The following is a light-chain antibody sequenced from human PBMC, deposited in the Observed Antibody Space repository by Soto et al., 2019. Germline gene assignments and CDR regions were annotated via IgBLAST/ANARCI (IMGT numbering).Light chain of an antibody. Sequence: EIVMTQSPATLSVSPGERATLSCRASQSVNNKHLTWYQQKPGQAPRLLIFGASSRATGIPDRFSGSGSGTDFTLTISRLEPEDFAVYYCQQYGSTPLTFGGGTKVDIK. V-gene: IGKV3-20*01. J-gene: IGKJ4*01. CDR1: QSVNNKH. CDR3: QQYGSTPLT. CDR2: GAS.